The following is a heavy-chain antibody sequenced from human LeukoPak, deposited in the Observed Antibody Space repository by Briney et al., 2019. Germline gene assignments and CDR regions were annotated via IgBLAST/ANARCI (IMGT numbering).Heavy chain of an antibody. CDR1: GFTFSSYS. CDR2: ISSSSSYI. J-gene: IGHJ6*02. CDR3: ARSAGEIYYYYGMDV. D-gene: IGHD3-16*01. Sequence: PGGSLRLSCAASGFTFSSYSMNWVRQAPGKGLEWVSSISSSSSYIYYADSVKGRFTISRDNAKNSLYLQMNSLRAEDTAVYYCARSAGEIYYYYGMDVWGQGTTVTVSS. V-gene: IGHV3-21*01.